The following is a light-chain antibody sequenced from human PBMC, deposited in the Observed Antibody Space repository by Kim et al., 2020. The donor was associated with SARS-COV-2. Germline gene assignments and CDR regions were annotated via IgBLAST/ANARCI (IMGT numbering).Light chain of an antibody. Sequence: SSELTQDPAVSVALGQTVRITCQGDSLRSYYASWYQQKPGQAPVLVIYGKNNRPSGIPDRFSGSSSGNTASLTITGAQAEDEADYYRNSRDSSGNFWVFGGGTQLTVL. CDR2: GKN. CDR1: SLRSYY. J-gene: IGLJ3*02. V-gene: IGLV3-19*01. CDR3: NSRDSSGNFWV.